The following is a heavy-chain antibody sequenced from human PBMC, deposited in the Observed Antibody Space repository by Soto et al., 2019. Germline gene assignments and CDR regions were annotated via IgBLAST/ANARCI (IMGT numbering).Heavy chain of an antibody. CDR3: ASSPAGPIWFGHQEVAFDI. D-gene: IGHD3-10*01. V-gene: IGHV1-8*01. Sequence: ASVKVSCKASGYTFTSYDINWVRQATGQGLEWMGWMNPNSGNTGYAQKFQGRVTMTRNTSISTAYMELSSLRSEDTAVYYCASSPAGPIWFGHQEVAFDIWGQGTMVTVSS. J-gene: IGHJ3*02. CDR2: MNPNSGNT. CDR1: GYTFTSYD.